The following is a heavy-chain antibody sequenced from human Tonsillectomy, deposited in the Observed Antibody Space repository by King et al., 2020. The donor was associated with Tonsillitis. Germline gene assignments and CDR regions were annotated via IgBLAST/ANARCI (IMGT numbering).Heavy chain of an antibody. CDR1: GFTFSSYA. CDR3: AREPRRGFTAADY. J-gene: IGHJ4*02. CDR2: ISYDGSNK. Sequence: VQLVESGGGVVQPGRSLRLSCAASGFTFSSYAMHWVRQAPGKGLEWVAVISYDGSNKYYADSVKGRFTISRDNSKNTLYLQMNSLRAEDTAVYYCAREPRRGFTAADYWGQGTLVTVSS. V-gene: IGHV3-30-3*01. D-gene: IGHD3-10*01.